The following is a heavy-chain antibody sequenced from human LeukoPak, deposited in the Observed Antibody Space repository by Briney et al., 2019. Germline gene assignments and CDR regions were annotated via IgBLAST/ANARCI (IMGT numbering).Heavy chain of an antibody. J-gene: IGHJ6*03. Sequence: SGPTLVNPTQTLTLTCTFSGFSLSTSGVGVGWIRQPPGKALEWLALIYWNDDKRYSPSLRSRLTITKDTSKNQVVLTMTNMDPVDTATYYCAHRGYDSYDYYYYYYYMDVWGKGTTVTVSS. V-gene: IGHV2-5*01. D-gene: IGHD3-16*01. CDR2: IYWNDDK. CDR3: AHRGYDSYDYYYYYYYMDV. CDR1: GFSLSTSGVG.